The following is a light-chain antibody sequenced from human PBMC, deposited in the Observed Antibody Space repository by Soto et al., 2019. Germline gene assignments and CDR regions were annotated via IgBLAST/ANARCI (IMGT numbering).Light chain of an antibody. CDR2: GNS. CDR3: GTWDSSLSAFVV. Sequence: QSVLTQPPSVSGAPGQRVTISCTGSSSNIGAGYDVHWYQQLPGTAPKLLIYGNSNRPSGIPDRFSGSKSGTSATLGITGLQTGDEADYYCGTWDSSLSAFVVFGGGTKLTVL. J-gene: IGLJ2*01. V-gene: IGLV1-40*01. CDR1: SSNIGAGYD.